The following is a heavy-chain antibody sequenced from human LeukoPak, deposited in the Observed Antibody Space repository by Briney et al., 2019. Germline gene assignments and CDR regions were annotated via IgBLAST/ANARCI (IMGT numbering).Heavy chain of an antibody. CDR2: ISSSSSYI. Sequence: GGSLRLSCAASGFTFSSYSMNWVRQAPGKGLEWVSSISSSSSYIYYADSVEGRFTISRDNAKNSLYLQMNSLRAEDTAVYYCARSVGWYFDYWGQGTLVTVSS. D-gene: IGHD2-15*01. CDR3: ARSVGWYFDY. CDR1: GFTFSSYS. J-gene: IGHJ4*02. V-gene: IGHV3-21*01.